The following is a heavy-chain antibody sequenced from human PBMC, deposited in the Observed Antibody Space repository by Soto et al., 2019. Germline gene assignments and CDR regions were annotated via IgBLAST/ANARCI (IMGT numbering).Heavy chain of an antibody. V-gene: IGHV4-61*01. CDR3: ARRGTARYYYYMDV. CDR1: GGSVSSGSYY. Sequence: SETLSLTCTVSGGSVSSGSYYWSWIRQPPGKGLEWIGYIYYSGSTNYNPSLKSRVTISVDTSKNQFSLKLSSVTAADTAVYYCARRGTARYYYYMDVWGKGTTVTVSS. J-gene: IGHJ6*03. CDR2: IYYSGST. D-gene: IGHD6-13*01.